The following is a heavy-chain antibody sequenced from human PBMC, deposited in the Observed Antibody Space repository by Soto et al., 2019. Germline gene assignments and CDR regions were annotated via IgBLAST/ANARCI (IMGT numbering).Heavy chain of an antibody. J-gene: IGHJ4*02. D-gene: IGHD3-10*01. Sequence: QITLKESGPTLVKPTQTLTLTCTFSGFSLSSTRVAVGWIRQPPGKALEWLALIYWDDDKRYSPFLKSRLTXTXXXXKXXXXXTXXXXXXXXTXXYYCAHXXXXXLGYYFDYWGQGTLVTVSS. CDR3: AHXXXXXLGYYFDY. CDR1: GFSLSSTRVA. V-gene: IGHV2-5*02. CDR2: IYWDDDK.